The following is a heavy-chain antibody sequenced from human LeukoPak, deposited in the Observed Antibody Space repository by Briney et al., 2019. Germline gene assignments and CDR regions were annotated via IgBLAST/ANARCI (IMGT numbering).Heavy chain of an antibody. D-gene: IGHD6-13*01. V-gene: IGHV3-7*01. CDR2: IKQDGSEK. J-gene: IGHJ4*02. Sequence: PGGSLRLSCAASGFTFSSYWMSWVRQAPGKGLEWVANIKQDGSEKYYVGSVKGRFTISRDNAKNSLYLQMNSLRAEDTAVYYCARDWEQLVYDYWGQGTLVTVSS. CDR3: ARDWEQLVYDY. CDR1: GFTFSSYW.